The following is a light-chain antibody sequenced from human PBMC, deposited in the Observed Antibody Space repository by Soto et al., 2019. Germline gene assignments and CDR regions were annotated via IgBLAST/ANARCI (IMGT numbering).Light chain of an antibody. Sequence: DIQLTQSPSFLSASVGDRVTITFRASQGISNYLAWYQQRPGKAPKLLIYAASTLETGVPSRFSGSGSGTEFTLTISSLQPDDFATYYCQHYNSYGTFGQGTKVDI. CDR1: QGISNY. CDR2: AAS. CDR3: QHYNSYGT. J-gene: IGKJ1*01. V-gene: IGKV1-9*01.